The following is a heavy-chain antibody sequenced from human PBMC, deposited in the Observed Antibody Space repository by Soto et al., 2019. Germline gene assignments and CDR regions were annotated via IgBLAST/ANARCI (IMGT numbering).Heavy chain of an antibody. D-gene: IGHD4-17*01. CDR1: GFTFSDYY. CDR2: ISSSSSYT. V-gene: IGHV3-11*06. J-gene: IGHJ6*02. Sequence: VGSLRLSCAASGFTFSDYYMSWIRQAPGKGLEWVSYISSSSSYTNYADSVKGRFTISRDNAKNSLYLQMNSLRAEDTAVYYCARLNTRVTTWTEYYYYYYGMDVWGQGTTVTVSS. CDR3: ARLNTRVTTWTEYYYYYYGMDV.